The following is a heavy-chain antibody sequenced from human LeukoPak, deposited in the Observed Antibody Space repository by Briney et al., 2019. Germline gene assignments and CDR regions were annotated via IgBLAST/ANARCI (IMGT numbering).Heavy chain of an antibody. CDR3: ASFTPGWWFDP. Sequence: PSETLSLTCSVSGGSISSYYWGWIRQPPGKGLEWIGSIYYSGSTYYNPSLKSRVTISVDTSKNQFSLKLSSVTAADTAVYYCASFTPGWWFDPWGQGTLVTVSS. CDR2: IYYSGST. CDR1: GGSISSYY. J-gene: IGHJ5*02. D-gene: IGHD2-15*01. V-gene: IGHV4-39*07.